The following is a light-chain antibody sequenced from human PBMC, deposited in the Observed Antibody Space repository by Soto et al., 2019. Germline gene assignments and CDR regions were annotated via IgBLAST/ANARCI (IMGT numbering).Light chain of an antibody. J-gene: IGKJ3*01. CDR1: ETISSHY. Sequence: PGERATLSCRASETISSHYIAWYQQKPGQAPRLPIFGASTRATGIPDRFSGSWSGTDFTLTISRLEPEDFAVYYCQNFGDSPFTFGPGNKVDIK. CDR2: GAS. CDR3: QNFGDSPFT. V-gene: IGKV3-20*01.